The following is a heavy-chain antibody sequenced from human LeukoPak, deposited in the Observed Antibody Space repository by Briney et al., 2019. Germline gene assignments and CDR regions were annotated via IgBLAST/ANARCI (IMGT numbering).Heavy chain of an antibody. CDR2: ITVGGGRT. V-gene: IGHV3-23*01. Sequence: PGGSLRLSCAASVFTFSSYSMNWVRQAPGKGLEWVSVITVGGGRTYNAHSLKGRFTISRDNSKKTQHLQMNSPRAEDTAVYCRAKVTYGSGGPHPKGSRWFGSWGEGTLVTVSS. CDR3: AKVTYGSGGPHPKGSRWFGS. D-gene: IGHD3-10*01. CDR1: VFTFSSYS. J-gene: IGHJ5*01.